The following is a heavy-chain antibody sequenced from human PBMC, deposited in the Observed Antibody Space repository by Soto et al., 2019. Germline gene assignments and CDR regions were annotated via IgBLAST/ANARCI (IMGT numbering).Heavy chain of an antibody. D-gene: IGHD2-2*01. J-gene: IGHJ6*02. V-gene: IGHV1-3*01. CDR1: GYTFTNYA. Sequence: ASVQVSCKASGYTFTNYAIHWVRQAPGQRLEWMGWINAGNGYTKYSQKFQGRVTITRDTSASTAYMDLSSLRSEDTAVYYCARGYCSSISCYYYGMDVWGQGTTVTVSS. CDR3: ARGYCSSISCYYYGMDV. CDR2: INAGNGYT.